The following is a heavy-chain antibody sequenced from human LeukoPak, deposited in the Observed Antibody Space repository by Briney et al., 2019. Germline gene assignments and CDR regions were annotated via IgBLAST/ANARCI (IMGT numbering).Heavy chain of an antibody. CDR3: ARHIVVAGMDYFDY. V-gene: IGHV3-53*01. Sequence: GGSLRLSCAASGFTVSNNYMSWVRQAPGKGLEWVSVIYSGGNTYYADSVKGRFTISRDNSKNTLYLQMNSLRAEDTAVYYCARHIVVAGMDYFDYWGQGTLVTVSS. CDR2: IYSGGNT. J-gene: IGHJ4*02. D-gene: IGHD6-19*01. CDR1: GFTVSNNY.